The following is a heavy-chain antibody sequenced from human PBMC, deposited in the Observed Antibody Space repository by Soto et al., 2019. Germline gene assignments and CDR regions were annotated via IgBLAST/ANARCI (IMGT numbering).Heavy chain of an antibody. J-gene: IGHJ6*02. CDR1: GISVSTSDYY. Sequence: PSETLSLTCTVSGISVSTSDYYWGWVRQPPGNGLDWIGNIYYSGSTNYNPSLKSRVTISVDKSKNQFSLKLSSVTAADTAVYYCARELVVVPAAIDTNYYYYGMDVWGQGTTVTVSS. CDR2: IYYSGST. V-gene: IGHV4-39*07. CDR3: ARELVVVPAAIDTNYYYYGMDV. D-gene: IGHD2-2*01.